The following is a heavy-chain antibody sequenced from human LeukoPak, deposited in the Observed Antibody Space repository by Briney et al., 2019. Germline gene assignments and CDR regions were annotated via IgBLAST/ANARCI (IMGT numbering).Heavy chain of an antibody. CDR2: INHSGST. CDR3: ARGYCSSTSCYESYFDL. D-gene: IGHD2-2*01. J-gene: IGHJ2*01. V-gene: IGHV4-34*01. Sequence: SETLSLTCAVYGGSFSGYYWSWIRQPPGKGLEWIGEINHSGSTNYNPSLKSRVTISVDTSKNQFSLKLSSVTAADTAVYYCARGYCSSTSCYESYFDLWGRGTLVTVSS. CDR1: GGSFSGYY.